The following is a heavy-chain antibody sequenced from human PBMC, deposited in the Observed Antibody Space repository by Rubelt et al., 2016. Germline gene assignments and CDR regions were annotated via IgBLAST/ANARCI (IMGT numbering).Heavy chain of an antibody. Sequence: QVQLVQSGSELKKPGASVKVSCKASGYTFTSYAMNWVRQAPGQGLEWMGWINTNTGNQTHAQGCTGRFVSSLDTSVSTAYLQISSLKAEDTAVYYCARVIAAAGRDGNYFDYWGQGTLVTVSS. CDR3: ARVIAAAGRDGNYFDY. J-gene: IGHJ4*02. CDR1: GYTFTSYA. CDR2: INTNTGNQ. V-gene: IGHV7-4-1*02. D-gene: IGHD6-13*01.